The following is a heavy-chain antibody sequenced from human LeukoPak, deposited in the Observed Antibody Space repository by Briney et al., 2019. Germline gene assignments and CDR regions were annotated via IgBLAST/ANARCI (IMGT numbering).Heavy chain of an antibody. CDR1: GGSINSINW. D-gene: IGHD3-22*01. CDR3: ARLSDSDSSGYYWGFEY. CDR2: MYHTGGF. Sequence: KPSGTLSLTCAVSGGSINSINWWSWVRQPPGQGLEWIGEMYHTGGFNYNPSLKSRVTISVDTSKNQFSLKLSSVTAADTAVYYCARLSDSDSSGYYWGFEYWGQGTLVTVSS. J-gene: IGHJ4*02. V-gene: IGHV4-4*02.